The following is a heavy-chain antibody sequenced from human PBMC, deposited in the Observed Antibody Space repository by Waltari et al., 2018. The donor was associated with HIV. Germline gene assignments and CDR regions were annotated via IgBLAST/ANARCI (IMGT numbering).Heavy chain of an antibody. Sequence: EVRLEESGGTLVQPGGSLRLSCAASGLNFKNDWMSWGRQAPGKRLELVANIGQDGVENDYADSGRGRFTISRDNANNTLFLQMNNVRVEDSAAYYCATSRGGLADYWGRGALVTVST. D-gene: IGHD6-19*01. V-gene: IGHV3-7*01. J-gene: IGHJ4*02. CDR1: GLNFKNDW. CDR2: IGQDGVEN. CDR3: ATSRGGLADY.